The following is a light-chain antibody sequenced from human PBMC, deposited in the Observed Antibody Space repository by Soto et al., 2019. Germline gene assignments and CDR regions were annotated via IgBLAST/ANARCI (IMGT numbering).Light chain of an antibody. CDR1: QSVRSTY. J-gene: IGKJ4*01. CDR2: GAS. CDR3: QQFTSYPLT. V-gene: IGKV3-20*01. Sequence: EIVLTQSPGTLSLSPGERATLSCRASQSVRSTYLAWYQQKPGQAPRLLIYGASTRATGIPDRFSGSGSGKDFTLAISRLELEDFAVYYCQQFTSYPLTFGGGTKVDIK.